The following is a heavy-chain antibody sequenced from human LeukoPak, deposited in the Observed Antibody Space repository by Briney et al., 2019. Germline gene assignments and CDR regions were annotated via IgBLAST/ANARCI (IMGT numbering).Heavy chain of an antibody. CDR2: ISGSGGST. Sequence: GGSLRLSCAASGFTFSSYAMSWVRQAPGKGLEWVSAISGSGGSTYYADSVKGRFTISRDNSENTLYLQMNSLRAEDTAVYYCARRGGYDRFDSWGQGTLVTVSS. V-gene: IGHV3-23*01. CDR1: GFTFSSYA. J-gene: IGHJ4*02. D-gene: IGHD5-12*01. CDR3: ARRGGYDRFDS.